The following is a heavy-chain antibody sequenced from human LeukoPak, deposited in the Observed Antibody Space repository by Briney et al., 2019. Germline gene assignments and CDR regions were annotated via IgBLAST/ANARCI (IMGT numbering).Heavy chain of an antibody. CDR3: TTDKPLVWLKSED. Sequence: GGSLRLSCAASGFTFTNAWMSWVRQAPGKGLEWVARTKSKTDGGTTDYAAPVRGRFTISRDDSKNMLYLQMNSLKTEDTAVYYCTTDKPLVWLKSEDWGQGTLVTVSS. D-gene: IGHD5-18*01. J-gene: IGHJ4*02. CDR2: TKSKTDGGTT. V-gene: IGHV3-15*01. CDR1: GFTFTNAW.